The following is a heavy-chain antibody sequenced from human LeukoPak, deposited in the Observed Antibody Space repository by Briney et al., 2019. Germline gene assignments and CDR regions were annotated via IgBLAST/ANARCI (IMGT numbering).Heavy chain of an antibody. D-gene: IGHD1/OR15-1a*01. CDR1: GFTFSNYG. Sequence: GGSLRLSCAASGFTFSNYGMNWVRQAPGKGLEWISYISSSSSLIYYADSVKGRFTISRDNAKNSLYLQMNSLRDEDTAVYYCARWNSGGDYWGQGTLVTVSS. CDR2: ISSSSSLI. CDR3: ARWNSGGDY. J-gene: IGHJ4*02. V-gene: IGHV3-48*02.